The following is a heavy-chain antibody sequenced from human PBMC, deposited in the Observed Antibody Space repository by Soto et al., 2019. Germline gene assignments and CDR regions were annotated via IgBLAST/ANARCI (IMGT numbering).Heavy chain of an antibody. Sequence: ELQLVDSGGALVQPGESLRLSCAASGFTFSDYFMTWVRQAPGKGLEWVATIKQDGNERYYVDSVKGRFTISRDNAKNPLYLQMNALRAEDTAVYYSAIGHWLGCWGQGTLVTVSS. V-gene: IGHV3-7*01. J-gene: IGHJ4*02. CDR3: AIGHWLGC. D-gene: IGHD6-19*01. CDR2: IKQDGNER. CDR1: GFTFSDYF.